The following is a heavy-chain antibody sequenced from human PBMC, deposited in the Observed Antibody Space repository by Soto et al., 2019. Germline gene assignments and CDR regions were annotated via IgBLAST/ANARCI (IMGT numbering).Heavy chain of an antibody. J-gene: IGHJ4*02. Sequence: QLQLQESGPGLVKPSETLSLTCSVSDDSINSDKYYWGWIRQPPGKGLEWIGSIYYRGNAYYNPSLQTRVTISLDKSKSQFSLKLNSVTAADAAVYFCARLEGLATISYYFDFWGQGAPVTVSS. CDR2: IYYRGNA. D-gene: IGHD3-9*01. CDR1: DDSINSDKYY. CDR3: ARLEGLATISYYFDF. V-gene: IGHV4-39*01.